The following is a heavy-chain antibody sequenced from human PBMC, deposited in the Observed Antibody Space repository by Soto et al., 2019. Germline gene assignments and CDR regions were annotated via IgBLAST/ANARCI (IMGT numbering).Heavy chain of an antibody. CDR1: GGSFSSYA. CDR3: ASSCTNGVCYNIDEYSFDC. CDR2: IIPIFGTA. D-gene: IGHD2-8*01. V-gene: IGHV1-69*01. Sequence: QVQLVQSGAEVKKPGSSVKVSCKASGGSFSSYAISWVRQAPGQGLEWMGGIIPIFGTANYAQKFQGRVTITAVESTRTAYMELSSLRSEDTAVYYCASSCTNGVCYNIDEYSFDCWGQGTLVTVSS. J-gene: IGHJ4*02.